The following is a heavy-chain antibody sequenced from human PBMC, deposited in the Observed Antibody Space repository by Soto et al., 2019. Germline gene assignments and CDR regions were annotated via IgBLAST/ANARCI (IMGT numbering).Heavy chain of an antibody. Sequence: SVKVSCKASGYTFTNYGIIWQRQAPGQGLEWMGWINPYNGNTNYAQRVQGRVTMTTDTSTSTAYMELRSLRSDDTAVYYCARVPTDSSGYYKYYFDYWGQGTLVTVSS. V-gene: IGHV1-18*04. D-gene: IGHD3-22*01. CDR3: ARVPTDSSGYYKYYFDY. CDR1: GYTFTNYG. J-gene: IGHJ4*02. CDR2: INPYNGNT.